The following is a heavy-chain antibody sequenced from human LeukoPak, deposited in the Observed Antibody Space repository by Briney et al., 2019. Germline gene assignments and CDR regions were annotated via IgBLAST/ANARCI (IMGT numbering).Heavy chain of an antibody. J-gene: IGHJ4*02. D-gene: IGHD6-13*01. V-gene: IGHV4-39*01. CDR3: ARHVAYSSRFDY. CDR2: INYSGNT. CDR1: GGSISSTGYY. Sequence: SETLSLTCTVSGGSISSTGYYWGWIRQPPGKGLDWIGYINYSGNTYCNPSLKSRVIISVYTSKKQFFLKLNSVPAADTALYYCARHVAYSSRFDYWGQGTLVTVSS.